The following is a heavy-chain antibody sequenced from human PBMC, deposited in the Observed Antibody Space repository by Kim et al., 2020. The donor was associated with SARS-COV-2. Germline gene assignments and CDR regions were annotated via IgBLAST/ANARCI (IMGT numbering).Heavy chain of an antibody. CDR3: ARGGWFEKYYYGSGSYSPFRY. D-gene: IGHD3-10*01. V-gene: IGHV4-34*01. CDR2: INHSGST. J-gene: IGHJ4*01. Sequence: SETLSLTCAVYGGSFSGYYWSWIRQPPGKGLEWIGEINHSGSTNYNPSLKSRVTISVDTSKNQFSLKLSSVTAADTAVYYCARGGWFEKYYYGSGSYSPFRYWGHGTLVTVSS. CDR1: GGSFSGYY.